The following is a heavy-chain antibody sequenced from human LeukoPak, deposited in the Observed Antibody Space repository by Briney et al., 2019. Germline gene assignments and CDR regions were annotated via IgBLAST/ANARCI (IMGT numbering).Heavy chain of an antibody. CDR2: IRYDGSNK. J-gene: IGHJ4*02. CDR3: AGGWDYYFDY. V-gene: IGHV3-30*02. CDR1: GFTFSSYG. D-gene: IGHD6-19*01. Sequence: GGSLRLSCAASGFTFSSYGMHWVRQAPGKGLEWVAFIRYDGSNKYYADSVKGRFTISRDNSKNTLYLQMNSLRAEDTAVYYCAGGWDYYFDYWGQGTLVTVSS.